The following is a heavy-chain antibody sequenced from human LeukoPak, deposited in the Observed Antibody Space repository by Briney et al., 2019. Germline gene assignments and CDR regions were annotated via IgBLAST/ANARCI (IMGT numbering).Heavy chain of an antibody. CDR2: ISAYNGNT. V-gene: IGHV1-18*01. J-gene: IGHJ6*03. CDR1: GYTFTSYG. D-gene: IGHD3-10*01. CDR3: ARRFDYYGSGSYYIDYYYYMDV. Sequence: ASVKVSCKASGYTFTSYGISWVRQAPGQGLEWMGWISAYNGNTNYAQKLQGRATMTTDTSTSTAYMELRSLRSDDTAVYYCARRFDYYGSGSYYIDYYYYMDVWGKGTTVTVSS.